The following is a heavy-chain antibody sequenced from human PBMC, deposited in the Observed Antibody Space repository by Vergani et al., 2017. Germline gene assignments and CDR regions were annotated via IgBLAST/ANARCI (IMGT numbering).Heavy chain of an antibody. CDR2: ISSSSSYI. J-gene: IGHJ4*02. Sequence: VQLVESGGGLVKPGGSLRLSCAASGFTFSSYSMNWVRQAPGKGLEWVSSISSSSSYIYYADSVKGRFTISRDNAKNSLYLQMNSLRAEDTAVYYCAREIESYVGFDYWGQGTLVTVSS. CDR3: AREIESYVGFDY. V-gene: IGHV3-21*04. D-gene: IGHD1-26*01. CDR1: GFTFSSYS.